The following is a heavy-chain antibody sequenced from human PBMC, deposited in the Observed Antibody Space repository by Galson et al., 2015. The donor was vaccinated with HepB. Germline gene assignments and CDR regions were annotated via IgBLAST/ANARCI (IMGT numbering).Heavy chain of an antibody. CDR2: INTNTGNP. CDR1: GYTFTSYA. D-gene: IGHD6-19*01. J-gene: IGHJ6*02. V-gene: IGHV7-4-1*02. Sequence: SVKVSCKASGYTFTSYAMNWVRQAPGQGLEWMGWINTNTGNPTYAQGFTGRFVFSLDTSVSTAYLQISSLKAEDTAVYYCASSIAVAGTGYGMDVWGQGTLVTVSS. CDR3: ASSIAVAGTGYGMDV.